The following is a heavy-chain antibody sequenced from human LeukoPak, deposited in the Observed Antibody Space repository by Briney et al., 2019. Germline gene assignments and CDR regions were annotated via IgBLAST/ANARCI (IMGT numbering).Heavy chain of an antibody. CDR2: IYPGDSDT. CDR1: GYSITSYW. Sequence: GESLKISCKASGYSITSYWIGWVRQMPGKGLVWMGIIYPGDSDTRYSPSYQGQVTISADKSISTAYLQWSSLKASDTAMYYCARQSSGYSGYENDYWGQGTLVTVSS. D-gene: IGHD5-12*01. J-gene: IGHJ4*02. V-gene: IGHV5-51*01. CDR3: ARQSSGYSGYENDY.